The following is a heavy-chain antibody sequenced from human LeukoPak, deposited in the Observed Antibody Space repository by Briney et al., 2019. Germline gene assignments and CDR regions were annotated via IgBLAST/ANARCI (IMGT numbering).Heavy chain of an antibody. D-gene: IGHD5-18*01. CDR3: ARVDTTMAYFDY. V-gene: IGHV4-61*02. J-gene: IGHJ4*02. CDR1: GGSISSGSYY. Sequence: SETLSLTCTVSGGSISSGSYYWSWIRQPAGKGLEWIGRTYTSGSTNYNPSLKSRVTISVDTSKNQFSLKLSSVTAADTAVYYCARVDTTMAYFDYWGQGTLVTVSS. CDR2: TYTSGST.